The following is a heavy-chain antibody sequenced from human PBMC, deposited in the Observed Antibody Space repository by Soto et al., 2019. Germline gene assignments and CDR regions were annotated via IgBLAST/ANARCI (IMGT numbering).Heavy chain of an antibody. CDR2: TYYNGNT. V-gene: IGHV4-59*01. Sequence: SETLSLTCTVSGGSISSYYWSWIRQPPGKGLEWIAYTYYNGNTDYNPSLKSRLTISIDTSKKQVTLQVTSVTAEDTAVYYCATSYGNAWYTYWGQGTQVTVSS. D-gene: IGHD6-13*01. CDR3: ATSYGNAWYTY. CDR1: GGSISSYY. J-gene: IGHJ4*02.